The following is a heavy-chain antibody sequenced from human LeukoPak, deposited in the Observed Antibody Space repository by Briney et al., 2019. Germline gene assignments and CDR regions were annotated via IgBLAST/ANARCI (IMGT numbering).Heavy chain of an antibody. CDR2: ISYDGSNK. CDR3: AKDVRAAAGAKTYFDY. V-gene: IGHV3-30*18. Sequence: GGSLRLSCAASGFTFSSYGMHWVRQAPGKGLEWVAVISYDGSNKYYADSVKGRFTISRDNSKNTLYLQMNSPRAEDTAVYYCAKDVRAAAGAKTYFDYWGQGTLVTVSS. J-gene: IGHJ4*02. CDR1: GFTFSSYG. D-gene: IGHD6-13*01.